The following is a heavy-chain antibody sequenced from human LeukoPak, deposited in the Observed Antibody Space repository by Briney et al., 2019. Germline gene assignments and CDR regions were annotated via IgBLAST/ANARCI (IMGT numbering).Heavy chain of an antibody. CDR1: GFTFSTYS. J-gene: IGHJ4*02. CDR3: ATDETWGRTMVRGVLNY. V-gene: IGHV3-48*04. Sequence: GGSLRLSCAASGFTFSTYSMNWVRQAPGKGLEWVSSISSSSTIYYADSVQGRFTISRDNAKNSLYLQMNSLRAEDTAVYYCATDETWGRTMVRGVLNYWGQGTLVTVSS. CDR2: ISSSSTI. D-gene: IGHD3-10*01.